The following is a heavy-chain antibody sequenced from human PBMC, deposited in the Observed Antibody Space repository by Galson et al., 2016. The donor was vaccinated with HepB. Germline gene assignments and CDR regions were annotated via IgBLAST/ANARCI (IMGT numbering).Heavy chain of an antibody. J-gene: IGHJ4*02. D-gene: IGHD5-18*01. Sequence: SETLSLTCTVSVGSISSSSSYWGWIRQPPGKGLEWIGNMYYSGSTYYKSSLKSRVAMSVDMSKNQFSLKLTSVTAADTAVYYCARHISRVDTAMVLWGQGTLVIVSS. CDR3: ARHISRVDTAMVL. V-gene: IGHV4-39*01. CDR1: VGSISSSSSY. CDR2: MYYSGST.